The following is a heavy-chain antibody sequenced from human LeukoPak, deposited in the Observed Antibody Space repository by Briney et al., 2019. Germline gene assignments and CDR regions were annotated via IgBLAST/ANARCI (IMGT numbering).Heavy chain of an antibody. CDR2: IYYTGTP. CDR3: AKHVNDGLDP. J-gene: IGHJ5*02. D-gene: IGHD1-1*01. Sequence: SETLSLTCAVSGDSISSSRLHWAWLRQPPGKGQEWIGNIYYTGTPYYNPSLKSRVTISVDTSKNQFSLKLTSVTATDTAVYYCAKHVNDGLDPWGQGTLVTVSS. CDR1: GDSISSSRLH. V-gene: IGHV4-39*01.